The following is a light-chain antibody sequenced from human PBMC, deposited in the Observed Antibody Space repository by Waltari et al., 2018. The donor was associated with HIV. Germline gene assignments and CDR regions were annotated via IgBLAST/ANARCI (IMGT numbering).Light chain of an antibody. CDR2: GHS. J-gene: IGLJ2*01. CDR1: SSNIGAGYD. V-gene: IGLV1-40*03. CDR3: QSYDSSLSVV. Sequence: QSVLTQPPSVSGAPGQRVTISCTGSSSNIGAGYDVHWYQPFPGRAPNLLIYGHSNRASGVPGRCSGSRSGASASLAITGLRAEDEADYYCQSYDSSLSVVFGGGTTLTVL.